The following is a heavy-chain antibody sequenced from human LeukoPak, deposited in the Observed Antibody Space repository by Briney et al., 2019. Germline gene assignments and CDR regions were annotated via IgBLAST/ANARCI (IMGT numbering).Heavy chain of an antibody. V-gene: IGHV1-18*01. Sequence: GASVKVSCKASGYTFTSYGISWVRQAPGQGLEWMGWISAYNGNTNYAQKLQGRVTMTTDTSTSTAYMELRSLRSDDTAVYYCARELRCYSYGYSHYFDYWGQGTLVTVSS. D-gene: IGHD5-18*01. CDR2: ISAYNGNT. CDR1: GYTFTSYG. CDR3: ARELRCYSYGYSHYFDY. J-gene: IGHJ4*02.